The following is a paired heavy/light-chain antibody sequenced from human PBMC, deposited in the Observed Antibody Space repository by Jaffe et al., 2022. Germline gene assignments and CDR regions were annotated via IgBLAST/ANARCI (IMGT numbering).Light chain of an antibody. CDR3: MIWHSSAYVV. Sequence: QPVLTQPTSLSASPGASARLTCTLRSGINLGSYRIFWYQQKPESPPRYLLSYYSDSSKHQGSGVPSRFSGSKDASSNAGILVISGLQSEDEADYYCMIWHSSAYVVFGGGTKLTVL. J-gene: IGLJ2*01. V-gene: IGLV5-45*01. CDR1: SGINLGSYR. CDR2: YYSDSSK.
Heavy chain of an antibody. CDR3: TTGRSAVVPAAVGLYYFDY. D-gene: IGHD2-2*01. V-gene: IGHV3-73*02. CDR1: GFTFSGSA. CDR2: IRSKANSYAT. J-gene: IGHJ4*02. Sequence: EVQLVESGGGLVQPGGSLKLSCAASGFTFSGSAMHWVRQASGKGLEWVGRIRSKANSYATAYAASVKGRFTISRDDSKNTAYLQMNSLKTEDTAVYYCTTGRSAVVPAAVGLYYFDYWGQGTLVTVSS.